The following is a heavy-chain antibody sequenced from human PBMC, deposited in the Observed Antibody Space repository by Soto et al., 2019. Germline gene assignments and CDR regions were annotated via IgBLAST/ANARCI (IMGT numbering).Heavy chain of an antibody. D-gene: IGHD3-22*01. CDR2: ISGSGGST. Sequence: EVQLLESGGGLVQPGGSLRLSCAASGFTFSSYAMSWVRQAPGKGLEWVSAISGSGGSTYYADSVKGRFTISRDNSQNPLYLQMNSLRAEDTAVYYCAKVRTMIGGWYFDLWGRGTMVTVSS. V-gene: IGHV3-23*01. CDR3: AKVRTMIGGWYFDL. CDR1: GFTFSSYA. J-gene: IGHJ2*01.